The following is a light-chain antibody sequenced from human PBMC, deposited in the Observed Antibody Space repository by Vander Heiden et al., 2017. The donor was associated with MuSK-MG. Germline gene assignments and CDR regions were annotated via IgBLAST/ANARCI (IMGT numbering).Light chain of an antibody. Sequence: QSALTQPASWSGSPGQSITLPCTGTSSDVGGYNYVAWYQQHPGKAPKLMIYDVSNRPSGVSNRFSGSKSGNTASLTISGLQAEDEADYYCSSYTSSSTQVVFGGGTKLTVL. J-gene: IGLJ2*01. CDR1: SSDVGGYNY. CDR3: SSYTSSSTQVV. CDR2: DVS. V-gene: IGLV2-14*03.